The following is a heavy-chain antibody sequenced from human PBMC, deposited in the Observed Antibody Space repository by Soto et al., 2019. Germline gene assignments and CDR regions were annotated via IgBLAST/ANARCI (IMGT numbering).Heavy chain of an antibody. D-gene: IGHD5-18*01. CDR1: GFTFSSYA. CDR2: TSNEGAYK. Sequence: QVQLVESGGGVVQPGRSLRLSCAASGFTFSSYAMHWVRQAPGKGLEWVAVTSNEGAYKYYADSVKGRFTISRDNSKNTLYLQMNSLRPEDTAVFYCARAPGPHTSGSFDYWGQGTLVTVSS. CDR3: ARAPGPHTSGSFDY. V-gene: IGHV3-30-3*01. J-gene: IGHJ4*02.